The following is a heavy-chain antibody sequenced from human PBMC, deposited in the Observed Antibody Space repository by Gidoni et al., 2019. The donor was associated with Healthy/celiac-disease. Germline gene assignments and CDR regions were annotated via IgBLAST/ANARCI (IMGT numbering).Heavy chain of an antibody. CDR1: GFPVVHAW. V-gene: IGHV3-15*01. J-gene: IGHJ4*02. CDR3: TTEYYDFWSGLPSFDY. CDR2: IKSKTDGGTT. D-gene: IGHD3-3*01. Sequence: EVQLVESGGGLVKPGGSLRLSCAASGFPVVHAWSRWVRQAPGKGLEWVGRIKSKTDGGTTYYAAPVKGRFTISRDDSKNTLYLQMNSLKTEDTAVYYCTTEYYDFWSGLPSFDYWGQGTLVTVSS.